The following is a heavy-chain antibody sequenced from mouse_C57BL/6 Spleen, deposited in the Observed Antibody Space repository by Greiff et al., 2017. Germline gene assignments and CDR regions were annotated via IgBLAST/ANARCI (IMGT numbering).Heavy chain of an antibody. CDR1: GYTFTSYW. J-gene: IGHJ4*01. CDR2: ISPSDSET. V-gene: IGHV1-61*01. CDR3: ARAIYYGYAGGAMDY. Sequence: VKLQQPGAELVRPGSSVKLSCKASGYTFTSYWMDWVKQRPGQGLEWIGNISPSDSETHYNQKFKDKATLTVDKSSSTAYMQLRSLTSEDSAVYCCARAIYYGYAGGAMDYWGPGPSVPFSS. D-gene: IGHD2-2*01.